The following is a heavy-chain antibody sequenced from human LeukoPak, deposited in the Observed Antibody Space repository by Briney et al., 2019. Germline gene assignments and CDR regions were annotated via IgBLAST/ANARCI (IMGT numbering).Heavy chain of an antibody. J-gene: IGHJ4*02. CDR1: GYSFTTHG. V-gene: IGHV1-18*01. Sequence: WASVKVSCKASGYSFTTHGISWVRQAPGQGLEWMGWISSYSTYTTYAQKFQGRVTMTTDTSTSTAYMELRSLRSDETAVYYCARDQGIAVAAPGYWGQGTLVTVSS. CDR3: ARDQGIAVAAPGY. D-gene: IGHD6-19*01. CDR2: ISSYSTYT.